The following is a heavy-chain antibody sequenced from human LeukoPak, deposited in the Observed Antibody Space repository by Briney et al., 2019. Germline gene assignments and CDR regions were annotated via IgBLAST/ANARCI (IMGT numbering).Heavy chain of an antibody. Sequence: GGSLRLSCAASGFTFGSCWMNWVRQTPGKGLEWVANINQDGSQKFYVDSVKGRFTISRDNARNSVHLQMNSLRADDTAVYYCARRYFDYWGQGTLVTVSS. CDR1: GFTFGSCW. J-gene: IGHJ4*02. CDR2: INQDGSQK. CDR3: ARRYFDY. V-gene: IGHV3-7*03.